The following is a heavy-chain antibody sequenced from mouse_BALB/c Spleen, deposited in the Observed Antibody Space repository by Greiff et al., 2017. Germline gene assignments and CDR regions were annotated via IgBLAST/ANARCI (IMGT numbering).Heavy chain of an antibody. CDR1: GDSITSGY. Sequence: VQLKESGPSLVKPSQTLSLTCSVTGDSITSGYWNWIRKFPGNKLEYMGYISYSGSTYYNPSLKSRISITRDTSKNQYYLQLNSVTTEDTATYYCARSGYYGNYWYFDVWGAGTTGTVSS. J-gene: IGHJ1*01. CDR3: ARSGYYGNYWYFDV. CDR2: ISYSGST. V-gene: IGHV3-8*02. D-gene: IGHD2-1*01.